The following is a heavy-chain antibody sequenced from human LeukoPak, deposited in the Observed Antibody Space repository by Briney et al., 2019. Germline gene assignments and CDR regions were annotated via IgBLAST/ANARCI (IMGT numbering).Heavy chain of an antibody. V-gene: IGHV3-30*18. CDR3: AKDQSFIAVDY. D-gene: IGHD6-13*01. Sequence: GGSLRLSCAASGFTFSSYAMSWVRQAPGKGLEWVAVISYDGSNKYYADSVKGRFTISRDNSKNTLYLQMNSLRAEDTAVYYCAKDQSFIAVDYWGQGTLVTVSS. CDR2: ISYDGSNK. CDR1: GFTFSSYA. J-gene: IGHJ4*02.